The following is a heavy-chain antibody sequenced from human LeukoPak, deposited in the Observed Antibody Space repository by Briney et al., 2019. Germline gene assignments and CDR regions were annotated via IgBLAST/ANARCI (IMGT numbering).Heavy chain of an antibody. J-gene: IGHJ5*02. CDR1: GGSISSYY. V-gene: IGHV4-59*01. CDR2: IYYSGST. D-gene: IGHD3-10*01. CDR3: ARGAGRYYGSGGTNWFDP. Sequence: SETLSLTCTVSGGSISSYYWSWIRQPPGKGLEWIGYIYYSGSTNYNPSLKSRVTISVDTSKNQFSLKLSSVTAADTAVYYCARGAGRYYGSGGTNWFDPWGQGTLVTVSS.